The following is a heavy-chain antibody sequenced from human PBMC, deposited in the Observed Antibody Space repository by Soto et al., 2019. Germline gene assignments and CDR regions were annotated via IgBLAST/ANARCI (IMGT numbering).Heavy chain of an antibody. CDR3: ARDGGNVGEHSSSWGYYGMDV. D-gene: IGHD6-13*01. J-gene: IGHJ6*02. CDR2: IIPIFGTA. V-gene: IGHV1-69*01. Sequence: QVQLVQSGAEVKKPGSSVKVSCKASGGTFSSYAISWVRQAPGQGLEWMGGIIPIFGTANYAQKFQGRVTITADESTSTAYMELSSLRSEDTAVYYCARDGGNVGEHSSSWGYYGMDVWGQGTTVTVSS. CDR1: GGTFSSYA.